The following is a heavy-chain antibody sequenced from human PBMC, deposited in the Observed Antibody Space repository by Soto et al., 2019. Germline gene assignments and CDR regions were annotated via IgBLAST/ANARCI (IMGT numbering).Heavy chain of an antibody. V-gene: IGHV1-18*01. CDR2: ISGYNGQT. Sequence: QGQLVQSAPEVRKPGASVKVSCKASGYPFSTYGISWVRQAPGQGLEWMGWISGYNGQTNYAQKFRGRVTVTTDTSANPAYMELRSLRSDDTATYFCARDGRKELWVEGLNAMDVWGQGTTVTVSS. CDR3: ARDGRKELWVEGLNAMDV. D-gene: IGHD1-1*01. CDR1: GYPFSTYG. J-gene: IGHJ6*02.